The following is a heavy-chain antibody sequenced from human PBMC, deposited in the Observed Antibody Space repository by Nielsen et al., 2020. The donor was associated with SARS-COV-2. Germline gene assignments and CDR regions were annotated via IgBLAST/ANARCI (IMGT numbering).Heavy chain of an antibody. V-gene: IGHV3-21*01. J-gene: IGHJ3*02. CDR2: ISSSSSYI. D-gene: IGHD3-3*01. CDR3: ARGKPIFGVVIIQAFDI. CDR1: GFTFSSYS. Sequence: GESLKISCAASGFTFSSYSMNWVRQAPGKGLEWVSSISSSSSYIYYADSVKGRFTISRDNAKNSLYLQMNSLRAEDTAVYYCARGKPIFGVVIIQAFDIWGQGTMVTVSS.